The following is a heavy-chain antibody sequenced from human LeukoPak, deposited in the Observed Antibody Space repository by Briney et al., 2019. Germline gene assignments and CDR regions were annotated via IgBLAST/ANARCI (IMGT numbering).Heavy chain of an antibody. Sequence: GGSLRLSCAASGFTFSNAWLSWVRQAPGKGLEWVGRIKSGTTDYAAPVKGRFTISRDDSKNTLYLRMNSLKTEDTALYYCTTDHHYDSGTYKGYWGQGTLVTVSS. CDR3: TTDHHYDSGTYKGY. J-gene: IGHJ4*02. V-gene: IGHV3-15*01. CDR2: IKSGTT. D-gene: IGHD3-10*01. CDR1: GFTFSNAW.